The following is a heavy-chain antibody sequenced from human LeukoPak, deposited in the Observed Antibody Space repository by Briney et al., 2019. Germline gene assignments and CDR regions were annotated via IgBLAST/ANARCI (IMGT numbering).Heavy chain of an antibody. Sequence: ASVKVSCKASGGTFSSYAISWVRQAPGQGLEWMGGIIPIFGTANYAQKFQGRVTITADESTSTAYMELSSLRSEDTAVYYCARDSGSYFPYYFDYWGQGTMVTVSS. CDR2: IIPIFGTA. D-gene: IGHD1-26*01. CDR3: ARDSGSYFPYYFDY. J-gene: IGHJ4*03. CDR1: GGTFSSYA. V-gene: IGHV1-69*13.